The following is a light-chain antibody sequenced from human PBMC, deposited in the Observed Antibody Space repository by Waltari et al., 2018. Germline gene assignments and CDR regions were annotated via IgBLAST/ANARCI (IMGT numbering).Light chain of an antibody. CDR2: DAS. Sequence: DIQMTQSPSSMSASVGDRVSITCQASQDIRNYLSWYQQKPGKAPKLLIYDASNLETGFPSRFSGGASGTDFTFTISSLQPEDIATYYCQQYKDLPRTFGQGTKVEFK. J-gene: IGKJ1*01. CDR3: QQYKDLPRT. V-gene: IGKV1-33*01. CDR1: QDIRNY.